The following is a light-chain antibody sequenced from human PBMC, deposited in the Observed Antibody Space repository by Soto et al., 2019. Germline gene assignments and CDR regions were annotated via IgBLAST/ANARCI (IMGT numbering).Light chain of an antibody. V-gene: IGKV1-6*01. CDR3: LQDYTYPRT. CDR2: GAS. J-gene: IGKJ1*01. CDR1: QGIRNA. Sequence: AIQMTQSPSSLSASVGDRVSITCRASQGIRNALGWYQQRPGAAPKLLIYGASNLQTGVPSRFSGSGSGTDFTLTISSLQPEDFAAYYCLQDYTYPRTFGQGTKVEV.